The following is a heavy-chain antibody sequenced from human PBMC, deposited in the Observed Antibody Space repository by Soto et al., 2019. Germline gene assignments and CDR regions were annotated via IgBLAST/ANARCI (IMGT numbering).Heavy chain of an antibody. D-gene: IGHD6-13*01. CDR3: AREGIAAAESDY. Sequence: SETLSLTCTVSGGSISSGDYYWSWIRQPPGKGLEWIGYIYYSGSTYYNPSLKSRVTIAVDTSKNQFSLKLSSVTAADTAVYYCAREGIAAAESDYWGQGTLVTVSS. CDR2: IYYSGST. CDR1: GGSISSGDYY. V-gene: IGHV4-30-4*01. J-gene: IGHJ4*02.